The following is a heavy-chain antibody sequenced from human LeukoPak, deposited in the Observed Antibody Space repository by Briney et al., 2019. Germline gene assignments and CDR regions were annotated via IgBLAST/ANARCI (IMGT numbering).Heavy chain of an antibody. CDR2: INTNTGNP. Sequence: ASVKVSCKASGYTFTSYATNWVRQAPGQGLEWMGWINTNTGNPTYAQGFTGRFVFSLDTSVSTAYLQISSLKAEDTAVYYCARAGDYGYDSSGYYYNWFDPWGQGTLVTVSS. D-gene: IGHD3-22*01. V-gene: IGHV7-4-1*02. CDR3: ARAGDYGYDSSGYYYNWFDP. J-gene: IGHJ5*02. CDR1: GYTFTSYA.